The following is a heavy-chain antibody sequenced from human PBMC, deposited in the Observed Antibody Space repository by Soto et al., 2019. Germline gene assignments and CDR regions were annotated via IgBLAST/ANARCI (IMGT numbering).Heavy chain of an antibody. CDR3: ARRLAVAGRAPFDY. V-gene: IGHV2-5*02. CDR2: IYWDNDK. J-gene: IGHJ4*02. D-gene: IGHD6-19*01. Sequence: QITLKESGRTLVKPTQTLTLTCTISGFSLSTSGVGVGWIRQPPGKALEWLALIYWDNDKRYNPSLKSRLTITKDTFKNQVVLTMSTMDPVDTATYYCARRLAVAGRAPFDYWGQGTLVTVSS. CDR1: GFSLSTSGVG.